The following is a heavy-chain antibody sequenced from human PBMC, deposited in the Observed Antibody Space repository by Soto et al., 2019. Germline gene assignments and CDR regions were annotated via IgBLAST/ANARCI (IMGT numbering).Heavy chain of an antibody. CDR3: ARAVDYYDSSGYYTHEYFQH. CDR2: ISAYNGNT. V-gene: IGHV1-18*01. D-gene: IGHD3-22*01. Sequence: ASVKVSCKASGYTFTSYGISWVRQAPGQGLEWMGWISAYNGNTNYAQKIQGRVTMTTDTSTSTAYMELRSLRSDDTAVYYCARAVDYYDSSGYYTHEYFQHWGQGTLVTVPS. CDR1: GYTFTSYG. J-gene: IGHJ1*01.